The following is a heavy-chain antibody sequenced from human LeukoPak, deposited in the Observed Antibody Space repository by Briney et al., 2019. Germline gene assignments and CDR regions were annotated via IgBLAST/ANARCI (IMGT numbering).Heavy chain of an antibody. CDR1: GFTFSSYS. D-gene: IGHD3-10*01. J-gene: IGHJ4*02. CDR2: ISGSSSTI. Sequence: GGSLRLSCAASGFTFSSYSMNWVRQAPGKGLEWVSYISGSSSTIYYADSVKGRFTISRDNAKNSLYLQMNSLRDEDTAVYYCARAVPGGGSGALDYWGQGILVTVSS. V-gene: IGHV3-48*02. CDR3: ARAVPGGGSGALDY.